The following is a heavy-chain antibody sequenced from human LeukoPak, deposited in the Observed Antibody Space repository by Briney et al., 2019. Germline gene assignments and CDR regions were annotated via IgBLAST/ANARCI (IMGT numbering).Heavy chain of an antibody. D-gene: IGHD3-10*01. Sequence: SETLSLTRPVSGGSLSSSSYYGGWIREPPGKGLEWIGCFYYSGSTYYNASLKSRVPIPVDTSKNQLSLNLSSVTGADASVLFWARDNSSLYYYGSGGFGWFDPRGQGTLVTVSS. CDR1: GGSLSSSSYY. V-gene: IGHV4-39*07. J-gene: IGHJ5*02. CDR2: FYYSGST. CDR3: ARDNSSLYYYGSGGFGWFDP.